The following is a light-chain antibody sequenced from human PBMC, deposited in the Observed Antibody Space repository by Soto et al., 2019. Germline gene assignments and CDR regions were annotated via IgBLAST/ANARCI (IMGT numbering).Light chain of an antibody. CDR3: LQDYTFPYT. CDR1: QAIRED. V-gene: IGKV1-6*01. CDR2: AAS. J-gene: IGKJ2*01. Sequence: AIQMTQSPSSLSASVGDRVTITCRASQAIREDLSWYQQKPGKAPTVLISAASTLESGVPLRFSGSGSGIDFTLTISSLQPEDVATEYCLQDYTFPYTFGQGTKLEIK.